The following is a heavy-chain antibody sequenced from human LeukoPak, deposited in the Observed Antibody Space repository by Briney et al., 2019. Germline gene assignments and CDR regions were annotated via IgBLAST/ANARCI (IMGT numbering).Heavy chain of an antibody. Sequence: GRSLRLSCAASGFSFSSYGMHWVRQAPGKGLEWVAVISNDGSRKYYVDSVKGRFTISRDNSRNTLYLQMNSLRVEDTAVYYCAREDSGYYFEYWGQGTPVTVPS. CDR3: AREDSGYYFEY. CDR2: ISNDGSRK. J-gene: IGHJ4*02. CDR1: GFSFSSYG. D-gene: IGHD5-12*01. V-gene: IGHV3-30*03.